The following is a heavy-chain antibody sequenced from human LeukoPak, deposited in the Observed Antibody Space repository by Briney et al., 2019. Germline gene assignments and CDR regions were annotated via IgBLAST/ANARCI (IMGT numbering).Heavy chain of an antibody. CDR1: GFTFSSYA. D-gene: IGHD2-2*03. CDR3: AREPGYCSSTSCPRRAFDI. Sequence: SGGSLRLSCAASGFTFSSYAMHWVRQAPGKGLEWVAVISYDGSNKYYADSVKGRFTISRDNSKNTLYLQMNSLRAEDTAVYYCAREPGYCSSTSCPRRAFDIWGQGTMVTVSS. CDR2: ISYDGSNK. V-gene: IGHV3-30-3*01. J-gene: IGHJ3*02.